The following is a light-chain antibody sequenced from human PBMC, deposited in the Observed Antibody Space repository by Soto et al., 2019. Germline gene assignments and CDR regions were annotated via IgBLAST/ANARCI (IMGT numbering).Light chain of an antibody. CDR2: EVT. J-gene: IGLJ3*02. CDR3: NSYTTTSSWV. Sequence: QSVLTQPASVSGSPGQSITISCTGTSSDVGGYNYVSWYQQHPGKAPKLIIYEVTNRPSGVSNRFSGSESGNTASLTISGLQAEDEADYYCNSYTTTSSWVFGGGTKLTVL. CDR1: SSDVGGYNY. V-gene: IGLV2-14*01.